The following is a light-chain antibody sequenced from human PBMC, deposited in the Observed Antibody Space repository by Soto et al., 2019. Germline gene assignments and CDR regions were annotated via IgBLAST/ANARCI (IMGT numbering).Light chain of an antibody. CDR2: EDI. CDR1: SNDVGSYNL. V-gene: IGLV2-23*01. Sequence: QSALTQPASVSGSPGQSITISCTGTSNDVGSYNLVSWYQQHPGKAPKLMIYEDIKRPSGVSNRFSGSKSGNTASLTISGLQAEDEADYYCCSYAGSSTYVFGTGTKLTVL. CDR3: CSYAGSSTYV. J-gene: IGLJ1*01.